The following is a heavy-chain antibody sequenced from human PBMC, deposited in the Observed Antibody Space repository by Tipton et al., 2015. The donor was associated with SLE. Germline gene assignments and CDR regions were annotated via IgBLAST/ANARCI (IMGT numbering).Heavy chain of an antibody. J-gene: IGHJ6*02. CDR2: IKQDGSER. CDR1: GFTFSSYS. CDR3: ARERVSWNRKYYFYGMDV. D-gene: IGHD1/OR15-1a*01. Sequence: SLRLSCAASGFTFSSYSMNWVRQAPGKGLEWVANIKQDGSERYYAGSVEGRFAISRDNAKNSWYLQMNSLRAEDTAVYFCARERVSWNRKYYFYGMDVWGQGTTVTVSS. V-gene: IGHV3-7*01.